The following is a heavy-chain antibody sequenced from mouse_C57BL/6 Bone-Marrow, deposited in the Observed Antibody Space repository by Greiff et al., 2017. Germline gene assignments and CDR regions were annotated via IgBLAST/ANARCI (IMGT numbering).Heavy chain of an antibody. V-gene: IGHV10-1*01. CDR2: IRSKSNNYAT. D-gene: IGHD2-2*01. CDR1: GFSFNTYA. CDR3: VRHGGLRGDYYAMDY. J-gene: IGHJ4*01. Sequence: EVKLVESGGGLVQPKGSLKLSCAASGFSFNTYAMNWVRQAPGKGLEWVARIRSKSNNYATYYADSVKDRFTISRDDSESMLYLQMNNLKTEDTAMYYCVRHGGLRGDYYAMDYWGQGTSVTVSS.